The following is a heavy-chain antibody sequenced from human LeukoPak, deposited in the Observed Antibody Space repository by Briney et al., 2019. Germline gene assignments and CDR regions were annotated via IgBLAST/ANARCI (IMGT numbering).Heavy chain of an antibody. CDR1: GFTFDDYA. J-gene: IGHJ4*02. CDR2: ISWNSGSI. V-gene: IGHV3-9*01. CDR3: ARGAYSSSWSSAYYFDY. D-gene: IGHD6-13*01. Sequence: GGSLRLSCAASGFTFDDYAMHWVRQAPGKGLEWASGISWNSGSIGYADSVKGRFTISRDNAKNSLYLQMNSLRAEDTALYYCARGAYSSSWSSAYYFDYWGQGTLVTVSS.